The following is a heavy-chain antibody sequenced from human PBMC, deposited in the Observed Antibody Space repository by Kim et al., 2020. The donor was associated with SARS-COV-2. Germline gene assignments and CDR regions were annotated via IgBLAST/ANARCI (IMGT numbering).Heavy chain of an antibody. CDR3: ASPGPRSYYYYGMDV. V-gene: IGHV3-23*03. J-gene: IGHJ6*02. CDR2: IYSGGSST. CDR1: GFTFSSYA. Sequence: GGSLRLSCAASGFTFSSYAMSWVRQAPGKGLEWVSVIYSGGSSTYYADSVKGRFTISRDNSKNTLYLQMNSLRAEDTAVYYCASPGPRSYYYYGMDVWGQGTTVTVSS.